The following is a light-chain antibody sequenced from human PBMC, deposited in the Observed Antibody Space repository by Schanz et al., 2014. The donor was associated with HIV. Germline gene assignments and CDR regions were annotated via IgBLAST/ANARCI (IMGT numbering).Light chain of an antibody. J-gene: IGKJ2*01. CDR1: QSVTSSY. Sequence: EIVLTQSPGTLSLSPGDRATLSCRASQSVTSSYLAWYQQKPGQAPRLLIYGASTRATGIPDRFSGSGSGTDFTLTISSLQSEDFALYYCQQYSDWPPSTFGQGTKVEIK. V-gene: IGKV3-20*01. CDR2: GAS. CDR3: QQYSDWPPST.